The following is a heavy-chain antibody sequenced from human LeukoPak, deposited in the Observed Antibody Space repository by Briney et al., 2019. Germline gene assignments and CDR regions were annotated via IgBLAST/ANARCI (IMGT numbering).Heavy chain of an antibody. V-gene: IGHV1-18*01. Sequence: ASVNVSCKASGYTFTNYAISWVRQAPGQGLEWMGWSSPYIGNTNYAEKFQGRVTMTIDTSTSTAHMELRSLTSNDTAVYYCARDRGSGWSGDAFDIWGQGTKVTVSS. D-gene: IGHD6-19*01. CDR1: GYTFTNYA. CDR2: SSPYIGNT. CDR3: ARDRGSGWSGDAFDI. J-gene: IGHJ3*02.